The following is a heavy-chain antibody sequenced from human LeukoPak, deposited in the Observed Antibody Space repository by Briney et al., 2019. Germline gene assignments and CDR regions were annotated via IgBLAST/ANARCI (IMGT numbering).Heavy chain of an antibody. CDR3: ARHLPYYYDSSGYSS. V-gene: IGHV4-39*01. J-gene: IGHJ5*02. D-gene: IGHD3-22*01. CDR2: IYYSGST. Sequence: SQTLSLTCTVSGGSISSSSYYWGWIRQPPGKGLEWIGSIYYSGSTYYNPSLKSRVTISVDTSKNQFSLKLSSVTAADTAVYYCARHLPYYYDSSGYSSWGQGTLVTVSS. CDR1: GGSISSSSYY.